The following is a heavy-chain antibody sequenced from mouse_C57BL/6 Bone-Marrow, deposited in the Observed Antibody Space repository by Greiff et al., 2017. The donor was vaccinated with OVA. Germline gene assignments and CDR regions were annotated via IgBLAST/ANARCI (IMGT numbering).Heavy chain of an antibody. V-gene: IGHV1-82*01. CDR2: IYPGDGDT. D-gene: IGHD1-1*01. CDR3: ARRYGSTPFGY. Sequence: VKLMESGPELVKPGASVKISCKASGYAFSSSWMNWVKQRPGKGLEWIGRIYPGDGDTNYNGKFKGKATLTADKSSSTAYMQLSSLTSEDSAVYFCARRYGSTPFGYWGQGTTLTVSS. J-gene: IGHJ2*01. CDR1: GYAFSSSW.